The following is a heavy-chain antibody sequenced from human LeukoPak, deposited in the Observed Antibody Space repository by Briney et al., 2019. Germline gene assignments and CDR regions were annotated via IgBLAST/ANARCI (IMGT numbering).Heavy chain of an antibody. CDR2: MNPNSGNT. D-gene: IGHD6-13*01. J-gene: IGHJ6*02. V-gene: IGHV1-8*01. CDR1: GYTFTSYD. CDR3: AVTGYSSSWYGSYYYYGMDV. Sequence: APVKVSYKASGYTFTSYDINWVRQATGQGLEWMGWMNPNSGNTGYAQKSQGRVTMTRNTSISTAYMELSSLRSEDTAVYYCAVTGYSSSWYGSYYYYGMDVWGQGTTVTVSS.